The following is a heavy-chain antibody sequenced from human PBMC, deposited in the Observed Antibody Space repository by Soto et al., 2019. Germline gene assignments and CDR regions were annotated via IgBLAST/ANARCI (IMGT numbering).Heavy chain of an antibody. Sequence: GGSLRLSCAASGFTFSDHYMDWVRQAPGKGLEWVGRNRNKANSYTTEYAASVKGRFTISRDNAKNSLYLQMNSLRAEDTALYYCAKSTGGTANGMGVWGQGTTVTVSS. J-gene: IGHJ6*02. CDR3: AKSTGGTANGMGV. D-gene: IGHD2-8*02. CDR2: NRNKANSYTT. V-gene: IGHV3-72*01. CDR1: GFTFSDHY.